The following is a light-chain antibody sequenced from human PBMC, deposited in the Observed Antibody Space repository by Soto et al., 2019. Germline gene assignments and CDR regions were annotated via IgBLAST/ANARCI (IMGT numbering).Light chain of an antibody. J-gene: IGKJ1*01. CDR3: QQYNSYSRT. CDR1: QSISSW. Sequence: DIPMTQSPSTLSASVGDRVTITCRASQSISSWLAWYQQKPGKAPKLLIYKASSLESGVPSRFSGSGSATEFTLTISSLQPDDFATYYCQQYNSYSRTFGQGTKVEIK. CDR2: KAS. V-gene: IGKV1-5*03.